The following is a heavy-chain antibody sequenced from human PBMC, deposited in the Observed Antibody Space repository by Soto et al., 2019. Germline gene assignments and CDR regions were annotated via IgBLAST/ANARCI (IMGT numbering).Heavy chain of an antibody. CDR2: IYHTGTS. CDR3: ARASSRWSFDL. D-gene: IGHD3-3*01. V-gene: IGHV4-4*02. CDR1: SGSISSINW. Sequence: QVQLQESGPGLVNPSGTLSLTCTVSSGSISSINWWSWIRQPPGKGLEWIGEIYHTGTSNYNPSLRSRATMSVDKSRNQMSLTLTSVTAADTAVYFCARASSRWSFDLWGRGTLVAVSS. J-gene: IGHJ2*01.